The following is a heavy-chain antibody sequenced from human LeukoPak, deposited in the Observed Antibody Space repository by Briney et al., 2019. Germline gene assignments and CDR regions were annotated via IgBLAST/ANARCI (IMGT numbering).Heavy chain of an antibody. CDR3: ARPRGYCSSNSCSALDY. V-gene: IGHV5-51*01. J-gene: IGHJ4*02. CDR2: IYPGDSDT. Sequence: GESLKISCKGSGYSFTSYWIGWGRQMPGKGLEWMGIIYPGDSDTRYSPSFQGQVTISADKAISTAYLQWSSLKASDTAMYYCARPRGYCSSNSCSALDYWGQGTLVTVSS. D-gene: IGHD2-2*01. CDR1: GYSFTSYW.